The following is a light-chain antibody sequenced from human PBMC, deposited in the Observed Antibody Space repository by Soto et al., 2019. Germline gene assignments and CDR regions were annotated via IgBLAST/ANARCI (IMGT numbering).Light chain of an antibody. J-gene: IGLJ1*01. V-gene: IGLV2-14*01. CDR1: SSDVGAYNY. CDR3: FSFTTDWTHV. Sequence: QSALTQPASVSGSPGQSITISCTGTSSDVGAYNYVSWFQQHPGKAPTLIISEVSNRPSGVSNRFSGSKSGNAASLTISGLQAEDEADYFCFSFTTDWTHVFGTGTTV. CDR2: EVS.